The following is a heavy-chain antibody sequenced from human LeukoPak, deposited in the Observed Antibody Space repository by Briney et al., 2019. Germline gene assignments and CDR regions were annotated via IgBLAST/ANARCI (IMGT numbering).Heavy chain of an antibody. V-gene: IGHV4-61*02. CDR3: ARVRLDSSAGYYFDY. J-gene: IGHJ4*02. CDR2: IYTSGST. Sequence: SETLSLTCTVSGGSISSGSYYWSWIRQPAGKGLEWIGRIYTSGSTNYNPSLKSRVTISVDTSKNQFSLKLSSVTAADTAVYYCARVRLDSSAGYYFDYWGQGTPVTVSS. CDR1: GGSISSGSYY. D-gene: IGHD6-6*01.